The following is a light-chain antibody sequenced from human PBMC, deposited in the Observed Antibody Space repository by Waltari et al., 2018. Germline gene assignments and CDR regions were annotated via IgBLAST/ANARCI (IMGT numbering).Light chain of an antibody. Sequence: IVLTQSPGTLSLSPGERATLSCRAGQSVGSSSLAWYQQKPGQAPRLLIFDASPRATGVPDRFSATGSGTDFTLTISRLEPEDFAVYYCQQYGSAPQTFGQGTKVEIK. V-gene: IGKV3-20*01. CDR1: QSVGSSS. J-gene: IGKJ1*01. CDR2: DAS. CDR3: QQYGSAPQT.